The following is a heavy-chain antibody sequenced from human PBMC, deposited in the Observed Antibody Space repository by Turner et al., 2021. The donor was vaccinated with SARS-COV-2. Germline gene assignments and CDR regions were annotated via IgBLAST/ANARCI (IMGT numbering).Heavy chain of an antibody. V-gene: IGHV3-30*04. D-gene: IGHD3-16*01. Sequence: QVQLVESGGGVVQPGRSLRLPCAASGFTLSSYAMHWVRQAPGKGLEWVAVISYDGSNKYYADSVKGRFTISRDNSKNTLYLQMNSLRADDTTIYYCARGLGGGYYYGMDVWGQGTTVSVSS. CDR1: GFTLSSYA. CDR3: ARGLGGGYYYGMDV. CDR2: ISYDGSNK. J-gene: IGHJ6*02.